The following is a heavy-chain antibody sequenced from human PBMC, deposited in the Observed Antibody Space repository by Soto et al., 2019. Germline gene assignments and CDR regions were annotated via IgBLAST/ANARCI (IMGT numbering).Heavy chain of an antibody. V-gene: IGHV1-3*01. CDR1: GYPFTSHA. J-gene: IGHJ5*02. Sequence: QVQLVQSGAEVKKAGASVKISCQASGYPFTSHAIYWVRQAPGQRPELMGWINPANGNTKYSPKFQGRVTITRDTSASTAYMELRTLTSEDTGLYSCAREGKPLFRELVGWFDPWGQGTLLTVSS. CDR2: INPANGNT. CDR3: AREGKPLFRELVGWFDP. D-gene: IGHD1-7*01.